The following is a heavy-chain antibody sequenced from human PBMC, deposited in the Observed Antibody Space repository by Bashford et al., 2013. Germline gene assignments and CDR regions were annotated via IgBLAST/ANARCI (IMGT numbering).Heavy chain of an antibody. CDR3: ARAVVVVAPTSLDAFDI. CDR1: GGTFSNYA. D-gene: IGHD2-15*01. V-gene: IGHV1-69*13. CDR2: IIPIFGTA. J-gene: IGHJ3*02. Sequence: SVKVSCKASGGTFSNYAISWVRQAPGQGLEWLGGIIPIFGTANYAQRFQGRVTITPDESTSTAYMELSSLRSEDTAFYYCARAVVVVAPTSLDAFDIWGQGTMVTVSS.